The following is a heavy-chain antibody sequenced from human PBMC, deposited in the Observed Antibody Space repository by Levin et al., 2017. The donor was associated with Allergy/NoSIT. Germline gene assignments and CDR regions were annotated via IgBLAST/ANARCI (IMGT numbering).Heavy chain of an antibody. CDR1: GFTFSSYA. CDR3: AKRSFYGVEDY. Sequence: PGESLKISCAASGFTFSSYAMSWVRQAPGKGLEWVSAISGSGGSTYYADSVKGRFTISRDNSKNTLYLQMNSLRAEDTAVYYCAKRSFYGVEDYWGQGTLVTVSS. J-gene: IGHJ4*02. V-gene: IGHV3-23*01. CDR2: ISGSGGST. D-gene: IGHD4-17*01.